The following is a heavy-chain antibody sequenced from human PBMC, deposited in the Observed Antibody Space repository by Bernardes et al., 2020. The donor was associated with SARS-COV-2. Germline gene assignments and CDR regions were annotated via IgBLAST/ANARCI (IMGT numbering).Heavy chain of an antibody. CDR3: ARIDEVTGRDY. CDR2: IDPSDSYT. Sequence: GESLKISCKGSGYSFTSYWITWVRQMPGKGLECMGRIDPSDSYTIYSPSFQGHVTISTDKSISTAFLQWSSLRAEDTAVYYCARIDEVTGRDYWGQGTLVTVSS. J-gene: IGHJ4*02. CDR1: GYSFTSYW. D-gene: IGHD6-19*01. V-gene: IGHV5-10-1*01.